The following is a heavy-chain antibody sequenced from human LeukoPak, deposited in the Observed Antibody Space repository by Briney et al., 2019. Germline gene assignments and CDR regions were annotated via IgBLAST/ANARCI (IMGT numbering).Heavy chain of an antibody. CDR1: GFTFSSYW. CDR2: IKQDGSEK. Sequence: PGGSLRLSCAASGFTFSSYWMSWVCQAPGKGLEWVANIKQDGSEKYYVDSVKGRFTISRDNAKNSLYLQMNSLRAEDTAVYYCAREIFGSGSYPDYWGQGSLVIVSS. V-gene: IGHV3-7*01. D-gene: IGHD3-10*01. J-gene: IGHJ4*02. CDR3: AREIFGSGSYPDY.